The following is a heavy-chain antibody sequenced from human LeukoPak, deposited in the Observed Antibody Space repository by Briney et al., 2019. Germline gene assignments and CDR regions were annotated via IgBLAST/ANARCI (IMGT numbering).Heavy chain of an antibody. CDR2: ISSSGSTI. J-gene: IGHJ4*02. CDR1: GFTFSSYE. D-gene: IGHD3-9*01. Sequence: PGGSLRLSCAASGFTFSSYEMNWVRQAPGKGLEWVSYISSSGSTIYYADSVKGRFTISRDNAKNSLYLQMNSLRAEDTAVYYCAKDRVLRYFDWLFDLDYWGQGTLVTVSS. V-gene: IGHV3-48*03. CDR3: AKDRVLRYFDWLFDLDY.